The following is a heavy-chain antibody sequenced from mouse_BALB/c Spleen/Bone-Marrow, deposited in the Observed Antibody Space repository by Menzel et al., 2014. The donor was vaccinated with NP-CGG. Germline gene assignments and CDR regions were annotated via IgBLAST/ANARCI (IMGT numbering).Heavy chain of an antibody. CDR1: GYPFTGYY. V-gene: IGHV1-31*01. Sequence: VQLKQSGPELVKPGASVKISCKASGYPFTGYYMHWVKQSHGNSLDWIGYIYPYNGVSSYNQKFKGKATLTVDKSSSTAYMELRSLTSDDSAVYYCESRGEYFDVWGAGTTVTVSS. J-gene: IGHJ1*01. CDR2: IYPYNGVS. CDR3: ESRGEYFDV.